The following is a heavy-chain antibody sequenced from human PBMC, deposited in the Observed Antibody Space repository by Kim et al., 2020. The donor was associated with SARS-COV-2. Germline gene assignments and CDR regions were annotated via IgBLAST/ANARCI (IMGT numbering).Heavy chain of an antibody. Sequence: GGSLRLSCAASGFTFSSYGMHWVRQAPGKGLEWVAVISYDGSNKYYADSVKGRFTISRDNSKNTLYLQMNGLRAEDTAVYYCAKDLAAAGFDYWGQGTLV. J-gene: IGHJ4*02. D-gene: IGHD6-13*01. CDR1: GFTFSSYG. V-gene: IGHV3-30*18. CDR3: AKDLAAAGFDY. CDR2: ISYDGSNK.